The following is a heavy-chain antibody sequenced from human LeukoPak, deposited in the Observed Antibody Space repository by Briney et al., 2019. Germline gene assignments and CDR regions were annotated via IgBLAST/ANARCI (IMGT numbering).Heavy chain of an antibody. CDR2: ISGSGGNT. J-gene: IGHJ4*02. Sequence: PGGSLRLSCAASGFTFSSYAMSWVRQAPGKGVEWVSAISGSGGNTYYADSVKGRFTISRDSSKNTLYLQMNSLRAEDTAVYYCAKDPAPNGGIYDYWGQGTLVTVSS. V-gene: IGHV3-23*01. D-gene: IGHD1-26*01. CDR3: AKDPAPNGGIYDY. CDR1: GFTFSSYA.